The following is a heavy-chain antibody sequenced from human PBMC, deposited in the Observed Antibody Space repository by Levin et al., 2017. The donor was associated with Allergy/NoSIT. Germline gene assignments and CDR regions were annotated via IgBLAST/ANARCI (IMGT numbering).Heavy chain of an antibody. Sequence: GESLKISCAASGFTFSSYAMHWVRQAPGKGLEWVAVISYDGSNKYYADSVKGRFTISRDNSKNTLYLQMNSLRAEDTAVYYCARKYYYDSSGYYDYWGQGTLVTVSS. CDR2: ISYDGSNK. CDR3: ARKYYYDSSGYYDY. J-gene: IGHJ4*02. V-gene: IGHV3-30-3*01. CDR1: GFTFSSYA. D-gene: IGHD3-22*01.